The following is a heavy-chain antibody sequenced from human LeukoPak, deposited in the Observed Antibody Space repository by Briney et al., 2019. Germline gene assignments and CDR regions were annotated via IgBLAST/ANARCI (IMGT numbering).Heavy chain of an antibody. J-gene: IGHJ4*02. CDR2: TRDKANSYTT. V-gene: IGHV3-72*01. CDR1: GFTFINAW. D-gene: IGHD2-8*02. Sequence: GGSLRLSCAASGFTFINAWMAWVRQAPGKGLERVGRTRDKANSYTTEYAASVKGRFTVSRDDSKNSLYLQMNSLKTEDTAVYYCARTLSRTGHFDYWGQGTLVTVSS. CDR3: ARTLSRTGHFDY.